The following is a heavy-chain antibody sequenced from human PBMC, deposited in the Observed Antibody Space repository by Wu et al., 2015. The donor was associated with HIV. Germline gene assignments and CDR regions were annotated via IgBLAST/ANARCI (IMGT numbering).Heavy chain of an antibody. CDR2: INPSGDST. V-gene: IGHV1-46*01. D-gene: IGHD6-13*01. Sequence: QVQLVQSGAEVKKPGASVKVSCKASGYTFTSYYMHWVRQAPGQGLEWMGIINPSGDSTSYAQKFQGRVTMTRDTSTSTVYMELSSLRSEDTAVYYCATPGYSSSWIDDAFDIWAKGQWSPSLQ. J-gene: IGHJ3*02. CDR3: ATPGYSSSWIDDAFDI. CDR1: GYTFTSYY.